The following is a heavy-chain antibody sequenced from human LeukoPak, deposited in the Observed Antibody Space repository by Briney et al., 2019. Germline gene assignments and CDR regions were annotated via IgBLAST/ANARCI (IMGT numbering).Heavy chain of an antibody. Sequence: TLSLTCSVSGGSISGYYWSWIRQPPGKALEWLALIYWNDDKRYSPSLKSRLTITKDTSKNQVVLTMTNMDPVDTATYYCAHNLVLNPLNEYYDILTGYFDYWGQGTLVTVSS. V-gene: IGHV2-5*01. CDR3: AHNLVLNPLNEYYDILTGYFDY. CDR1: GGSISGYYWS. CDR2: IYWNDDK. D-gene: IGHD3-9*01. J-gene: IGHJ4*02.